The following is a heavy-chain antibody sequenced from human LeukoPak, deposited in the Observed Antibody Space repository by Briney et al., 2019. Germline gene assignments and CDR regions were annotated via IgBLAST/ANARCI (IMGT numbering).Heavy chain of an antibody. J-gene: IGHJ4*02. D-gene: IGHD3-22*01. CDR3: ATVPSYYYDSSGYYLPMY. CDR1: GYTLTELS. V-gene: IGHV1-24*01. Sequence: ASVKVSCKVAGYTLTELSMHWVRQAPGKGLEWMGGFDPEDGETIYAQKFQGRVTMTEDTSTDTAYMELSSLRSEDTAGYYCATVPSYYYDSSGYYLPMYWGQGTLVTVSS. CDR2: FDPEDGET.